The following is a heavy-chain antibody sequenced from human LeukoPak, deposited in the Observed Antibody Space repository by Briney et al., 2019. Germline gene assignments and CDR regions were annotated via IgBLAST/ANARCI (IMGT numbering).Heavy chain of an antibody. V-gene: IGHV4-34*01. D-gene: IGHD5-12*01. J-gene: IGHJ6*03. CDR2: INHSGST. CDR1: GGSFSGYY. CDR3: ARLTVDPPRDYYYYYYYMDV. Sequence: SPSETLSLTCAVYGGSFSGYYWSWIRQPPGKGLEWIGEINHSGSTNYNPSLKSRVTISVDTSKNQFSLKLSSVTAADTAVYYCARLTVDPPRDYYYYYYYMDVWGKGTTVTVSS.